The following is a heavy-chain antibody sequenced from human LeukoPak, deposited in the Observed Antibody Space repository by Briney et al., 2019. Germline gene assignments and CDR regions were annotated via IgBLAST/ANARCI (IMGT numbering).Heavy chain of an antibody. CDR1: GYTLTELS. CDR3: ATGYTVPYYFDY. CDR2: FDPEDGET. V-gene: IGHV1-24*01. D-gene: IGHD6-13*01. J-gene: IGHJ4*02. Sequence: ASVKVSCKVSGYTLTELSMHWVRQAPGKGLEWMGGFDPEDGETIYAQKFQGRVTTTEDTSTDTAYMELSSLRSEDTAVYYCATGYTVPYYFDYWGQGTLVTVSS.